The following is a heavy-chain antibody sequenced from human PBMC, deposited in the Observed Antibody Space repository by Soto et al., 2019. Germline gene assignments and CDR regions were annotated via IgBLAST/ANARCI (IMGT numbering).Heavy chain of an antibody. CDR1: VFTFSSYG. Sequence: GGSLRLSCASSVFTFSSYGMTWVRQAPGKGLEWVSFSSATGAGTYYADSVKGRFTISRDNSKNTLYLQMTSLRADDTAVYYCAKDRRAGGNYGFYSDFWGQGALVTVSS. D-gene: IGHD1-7*01. CDR3: AKDRRAGGNYGFYSDF. V-gene: IGHV3-23*01. CDR2: SSATGAGT. J-gene: IGHJ4*02.